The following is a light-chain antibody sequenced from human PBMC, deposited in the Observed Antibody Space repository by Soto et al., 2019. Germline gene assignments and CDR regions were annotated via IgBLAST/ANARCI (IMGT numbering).Light chain of an antibody. Sequence: QSALTQPPSASGSPGQSVTIYCTGTSSDLGAYDFVSWYQQHPGKAPTLMIYEFSKRPSGVPDSFSGYKSGNTASLTVNGIQAEDEADYYCSAYAGSNNLRFGGGTKLNVL. CDR1: SSDLGAYDF. CDR3: SAYAGSNNLR. J-gene: IGLJ2*01. V-gene: IGLV2-8*01. CDR2: EFS.